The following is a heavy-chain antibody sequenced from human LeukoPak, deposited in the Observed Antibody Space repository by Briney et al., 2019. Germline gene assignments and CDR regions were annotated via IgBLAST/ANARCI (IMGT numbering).Heavy chain of an antibody. D-gene: IGHD1-26*01. J-gene: IGHJ4*02. CDR1: GFTFNNYA. CDR2: ISGSGGST. CDR3: ARERSGIVGATLDY. V-gene: IGHV3-23*01. Sequence: GGSLRLSCAASGFTFNNYAMTWVRQAPGKGLEWVSAISGSGGSTYYADSVKGRFTISRDNSKNTLYLQMNSLRAEDTAVYYCARERSGIVGATLDYWGQGTLVTVSS.